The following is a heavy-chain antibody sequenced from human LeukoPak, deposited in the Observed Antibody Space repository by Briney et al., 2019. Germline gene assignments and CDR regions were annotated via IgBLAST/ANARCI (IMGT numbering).Heavy chain of an antibody. J-gene: IGHJ4*02. D-gene: IGHD3-22*01. CDR2: INSDGRST. CDR3: AKDKTYYYDDSGFDY. V-gene: IGHV3-74*01. CDR1: GFTFTNYW. Sequence: GGSLRLSCAASGFTFTNYWMHWVRQAPGKGLVWVSRINSDGRSTDYADSVKGRFTISRDNSKNTLYLQMHSLRAEDTAVYYCAKDKTYYYDDSGFDYWGQGTLVTVSS.